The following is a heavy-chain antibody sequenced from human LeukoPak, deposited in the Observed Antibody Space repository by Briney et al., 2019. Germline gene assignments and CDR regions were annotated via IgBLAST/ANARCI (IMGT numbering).Heavy chain of an antibody. D-gene: IGHD3-10*01. J-gene: IGHJ4*02. CDR1: GGSFSGYY. V-gene: IGHV4-34*01. Sequence: KPSETLSLTCAVYGGSFSGYYWSWIRQPPGKGLEWIGEINHSGSTNYNPSLKSRVTISVDTSKNQFSLKLSSVTAADTAVYYCAREQDVLLWFGVVWGQGTLVTVSS. CDR2: INHSGST. CDR3: AREQDVLLWFGVV.